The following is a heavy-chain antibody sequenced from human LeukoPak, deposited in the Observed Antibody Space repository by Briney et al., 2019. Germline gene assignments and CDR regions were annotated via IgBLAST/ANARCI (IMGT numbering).Heavy chain of an antibody. V-gene: IGHV3-23*01. D-gene: IGHD3-3*01. CDR2: ISGSGGST. J-gene: IGHJ3*02. Sequence: PGGSLRLSCAASGFTFSTYGMSWVRQAPGKGLEWVSAISGSGGSTYYADSVKGRFTISRDNSNNTLYLQMNSLRADDTAVYYCAKEGYYDFWSAHSTVGAFDIWGQGTMVTVSS. CDR1: GFTFSTYG. CDR3: AKEGYYDFWSAHSTVGAFDI.